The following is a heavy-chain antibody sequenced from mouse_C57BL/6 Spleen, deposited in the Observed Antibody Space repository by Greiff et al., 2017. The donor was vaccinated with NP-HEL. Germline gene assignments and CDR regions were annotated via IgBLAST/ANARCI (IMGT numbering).Heavy chain of an antibody. CDR1: GYTFTSYW. CDR2: IDPSDSYT. D-gene: IGHD1-1*01. CDR3: ARRSLGSSDAMDY. V-gene: IGHV1-69*01. J-gene: IGHJ4*01. Sequence: QVQLKQPGAELVMPGASVKLSCKASGYTFTSYWMHWVKQRPGQGLEWIGEIDPSDSYTNYNQKFKGKSTLTVDKSSSTAYMQLSSLTSEDSAVYYCARRSLGSSDAMDYWGQGTSVTVSS.